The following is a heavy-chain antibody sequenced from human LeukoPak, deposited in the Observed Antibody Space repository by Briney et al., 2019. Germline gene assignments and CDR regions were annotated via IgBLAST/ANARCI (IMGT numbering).Heavy chain of an antibody. D-gene: IGHD6-13*01. CDR1: GGSFSVYY. V-gene: IGHV4-34*01. Sequence: PSETLSLTCAVYGGSFSVYYWSWIRQPPGKGLEWIGEINHSGSTNYNPSLKSRVTISVDTSKNQFSLKLSSVTAADTAVYYCARYRRIAAAGFDYWGQGTLVTVSS. CDR2: INHSGST. J-gene: IGHJ4*02. CDR3: ARYRRIAAAGFDY.